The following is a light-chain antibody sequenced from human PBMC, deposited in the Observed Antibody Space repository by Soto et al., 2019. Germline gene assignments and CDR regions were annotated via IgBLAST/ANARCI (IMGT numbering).Light chain of an antibody. Sequence: QSVLTQPPSVSEAPGQRVTISCTGTSSDIGARHDVHWYQQLPGVAPKLLIYSNAIRPSGVPDRFSASKSGTSASLAITGLRAEDEADYYCQSYDSSLTTYVFGTGTKVTVL. CDR2: SNA. V-gene: IGLV1-40*01. CDR1: SSDIGARHD. J-gene: IGLJ1*01. CDR3: QSYDSSLTTYV.